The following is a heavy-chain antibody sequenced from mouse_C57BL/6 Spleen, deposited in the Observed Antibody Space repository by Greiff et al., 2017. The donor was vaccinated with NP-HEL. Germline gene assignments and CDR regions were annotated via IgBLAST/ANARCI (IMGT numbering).Heavy chain of an antibody. CDR2: IDPEDGET. D-gene: IGHD2-5*01. CDR3: ARCAYYSNSDAMDG. Sequence: EVKLQQSGAELVKPGASVKLSCTASGFNIKDYYMHWVKQRTEQGLEWIGRIDPEDGETKYVPKFQGKATITADTSSNTAYLQLSSLTSEDTAVYYCARCAYYSNSDAMDGWGQGTTVTVSS. V-gene: IGHV14-2*01. J-gene: IGHJ4*01. CDR1: GFNIKDYY.